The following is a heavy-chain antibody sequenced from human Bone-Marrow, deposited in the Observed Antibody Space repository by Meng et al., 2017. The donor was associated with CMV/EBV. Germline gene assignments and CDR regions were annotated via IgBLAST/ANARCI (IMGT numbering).Heavy chain of an antibody. D-gene: IGHD4-17*01. CDR1: GFVFASYS. J-gene: IGHJ4*02. Sequence: SCTASGFVFASYSMSWVRQAPGKGLEWVSAISAGGGSTYYANPVNGRFTISRDDPKNTVYLEMDYLRAEDTAVYYCAKDWATNGDYDYFDYWGQGTLVTVSS. CDR2: ISAGGGST. CDR3: AKDWATNGDYDYFDY. V-gene: IGHV3-23*01.